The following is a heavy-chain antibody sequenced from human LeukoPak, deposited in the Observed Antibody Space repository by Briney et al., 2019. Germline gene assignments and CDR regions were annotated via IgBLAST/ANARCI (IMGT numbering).Heavy chain of an antibody. V-gene: IGHV4-34*01. CDR3: ARGLYSSGWSSPFNSRAFDI. Sequence: SETLSLTCAVYGGSFSGYYWSWIRQPPGKGLEWIGEINHSGSTNYNPSLKSRVTISVDTSKNQFSLKLSSVTAADTAVYYCARGLYSSGWSSPFNSRAFDIWGQGTMVTVSS. CDR1: GGSFSGYY. CDR2: INHSGST. D-gene: IGHD6-19*01. J-gene: IGHJ3*02.